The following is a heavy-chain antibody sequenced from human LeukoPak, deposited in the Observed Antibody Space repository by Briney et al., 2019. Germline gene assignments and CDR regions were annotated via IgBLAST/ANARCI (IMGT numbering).Heavy chain of an antibody. J-gene: IGHJ4*02. CDR1: GFTFSSYW. CDR2: IKQDGSEK. V-gene: IGHV3-7*01. Sequence: GGSLRLSCAASGFTFSSYWMSWVRQAPGKGLEWVANIKQDGSEKYYADSVKGRFTISRDNAKNSLYLQMNSPRAEDTAVYYCARFIAAPYYFDYWGRGTLVTVSS. D-gene: IGHD6-13*01. CDR3: ARFIAAPYYFDY.